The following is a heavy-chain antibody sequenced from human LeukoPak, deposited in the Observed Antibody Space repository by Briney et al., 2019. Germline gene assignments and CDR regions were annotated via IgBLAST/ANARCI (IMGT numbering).Heavy chain of an antibody. V-gene: IGHV5-51*01. Sequence: GESLKISCKGSGYSFTSYWIGWVRQMPGKGLEWMGIIYPGDFDTRYSPSFQGQVTISADKSISTAYLQWRSLKASDTAMYYCVGSPDMSYYYYMDVWGEGTTVTVSS. CDR1: GYSFTSYW. CDR2: IYPGDFDT. D-gene: IGHD2-15*01. J-gene: IGHJ6*03. CDR3: VGSPDMSYYYYMDV.